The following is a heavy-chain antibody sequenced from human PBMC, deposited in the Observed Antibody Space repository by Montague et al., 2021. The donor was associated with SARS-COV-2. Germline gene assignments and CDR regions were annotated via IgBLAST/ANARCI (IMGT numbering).Heavy chain of an antibody. CDR2: ICGSGDT. CDR1: GFPFSTNL. V-gene: IGHV3-23*01. J-gene: IGHJ4*02. D-gene: IGHD2-15*01. CDR3: AKEMGHGRSFDY. Sequence: FRRLSCAASGFPFSTNLMSWVRQAPGKGLEWVSAICGSGDTYYADPVKGRFAISRDNSKNTLYLQMNSLRADDAAVYYCAKEMGHGRSFDYWGQGTLVTVSS.